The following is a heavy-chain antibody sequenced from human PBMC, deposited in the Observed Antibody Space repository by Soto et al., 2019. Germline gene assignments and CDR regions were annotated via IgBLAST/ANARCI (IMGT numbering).Heavy chain of an antibody. J-gene: IGHJ4*02. CDR3: ASTIPSPAGRIFHFDY. V-gene: IGHV1-46*01. Sequence: GASVKVSCKASGYTFTSYYMHWVRQAPGQRLEWMGRIIPSGGTTNYAQKFQGRVTITADESTSTAYMELSSLRSEDTAVYYCASTIPSPAGRIFHFDYWGQGTLVTVSS. CDR1: GYTFTSYY. CDR2: IIPSGGTT. D-gene: IGHD2-15*01.